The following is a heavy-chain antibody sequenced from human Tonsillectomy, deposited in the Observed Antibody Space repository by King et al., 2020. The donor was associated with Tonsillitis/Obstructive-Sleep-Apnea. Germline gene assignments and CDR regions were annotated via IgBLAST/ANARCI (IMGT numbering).Heavy chain of an antibody. CDR2: IIPIFGTT. V-gene: IGHV1-69*01. CDR1: GGTFSSYA. D-gene: IGHD2-15*01. J-gene: IGHJ4*02. Sequence: QVQLVQSGAEAKKPGSSVKVSCKAAGGTFSSYAINWVRQAPGQGPEWMGAIIPIFGTTHYAQKFQGRVTLTADESTNTAYMDLRSLRSEDTAVYYCAREGEGLGYCRGGRCLYYFDYWGQGTLVTVSS. CDR3: AREGEGLGYCRGGRCLYYFDY.